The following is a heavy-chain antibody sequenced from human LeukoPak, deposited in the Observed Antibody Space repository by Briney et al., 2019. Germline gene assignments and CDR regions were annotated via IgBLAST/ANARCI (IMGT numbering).Heavy chain of an antibody. CDR1: GFTFSSFS. CDR2: ISSSSSTI. V-gene: IGHV3-48*01. CDR3: ARQGGDS. J-gene: IGHJ4*02. Sequence: GGSLRLSCAASGFTFSSFSMTWVRQAPGKGLEWLSYISSSSSTIYYADSVKGRFTISRDNAENSLYLQMNSLRVEDTAVYYCARQGGDSWGQGTLVTVSS. D-gene: IGHD1-26*01.